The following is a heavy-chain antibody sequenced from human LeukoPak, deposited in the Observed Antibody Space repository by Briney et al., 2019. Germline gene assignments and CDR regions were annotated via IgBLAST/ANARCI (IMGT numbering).Heavy chain of an antibody. Sequence: SETLSLTCTVSGGSINSNSFYWGWARQPPGKGLEWIGIGSLSYRGSTYYSPSLKSRITISVDMAKSQSSLRLSSVTAADTAAYYCASNLRFLEWLPDSWGQGTLVTVSS. V-gene: IGHV4-39*01. CDR2: LSYRGST. D-gene: IGHD3-3*01. J-gene: IGHJ4*02. CDR3: ASNLRFLEWLPDS. CDR1: GGSINSNSFY.